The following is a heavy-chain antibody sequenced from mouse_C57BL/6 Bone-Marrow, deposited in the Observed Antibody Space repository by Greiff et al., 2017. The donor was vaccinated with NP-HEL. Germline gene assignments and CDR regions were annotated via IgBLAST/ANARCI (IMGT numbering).Heavy chain of an antibody. CDR2: ISGGGGNT. J-gene: IGHJ2*01. D-gene: IGHD1-1*01. CDR1: GFTFSSYT. Sequence: EVQGVESGGGLVKPGGSLKLSCAASGFTFSSYTMSWVRQTPEKRLEWVATISGGGGNTYYPDSVKGRFTISRDNAKNTLYLQMSSLRSEDTALYYCARHYYGSSYSDWGQGTTLTVSS. V-gene: IGHV5-9*01. CDR3: ARHYYGSSYSD.